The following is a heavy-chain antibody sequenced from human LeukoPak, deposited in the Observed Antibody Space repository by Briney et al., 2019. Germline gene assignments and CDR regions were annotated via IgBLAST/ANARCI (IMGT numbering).Heavy chain of an antibody. V-gene: IGHV3-30*03. Sequence: GGSLRLSCAASGFTFSSYGMHWVRQAPGKGLEWVAVISYDGSNKYYADSVKGRFIISRDNSKNTLYLQMNSLRAEDTAVYYCARGRLGAFDIWGQGTMVTVSS. CDR2: ISYDGSNK. CDR3: ARGRLGAFDI. CDR1: GFTFSSYG. J-gene: IGHJ3*02. D-gene: IGHD3-16*01.